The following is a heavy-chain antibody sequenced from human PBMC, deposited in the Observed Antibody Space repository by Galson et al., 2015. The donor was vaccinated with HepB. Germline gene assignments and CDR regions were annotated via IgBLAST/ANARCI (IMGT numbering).Heavy chain of an antibody. CDR2: INAGNGNT. J-gene: IGHJ3*02. CDR1: GYTFTSYA. V-gene: IGHV1-3*01. CDR3: ARTYGILTGYPPDAFDI. Sequence: SVKVSCKASGYTFTSYAMHWVRQAPGQRLEWMGWINAGNGNTKYSQKFQGRVTITRDTSASTAYMELSSLRSEDTAVYYCARTYGILTGYPPDAFDIWGQGTMVTVSS. D-gene: IGHD3-9*01.